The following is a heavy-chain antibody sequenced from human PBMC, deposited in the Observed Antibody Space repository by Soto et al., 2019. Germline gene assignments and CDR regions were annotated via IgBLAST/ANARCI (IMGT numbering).Heavy chain of an antibody. V-gene: IGHV4-30-2*01. CDR1: GGSISSGNSYS. CDR2: ISHTGST. J-gene: IGHJ5*02. CDR3: ARAVAPYLGTWFDP. D-gene: IGHD3-16*01. Sequence: QLQLQESGSGLVKPSQTLSLTCAVSGGSISSGNSYSWSWIRQPLGKGLEWIGSISHTGSTSYNPSLKGLVSMSVDKSKYQFSLKLSSVTAADMAVYFCARAVAPYLGTWFDPWGQGTLVSVSS.